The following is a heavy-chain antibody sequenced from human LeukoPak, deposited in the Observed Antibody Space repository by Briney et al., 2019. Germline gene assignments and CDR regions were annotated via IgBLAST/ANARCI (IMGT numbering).Heavy chain of an antibody. CDR3: ARGVEPLAANTLAY. CDR1: GFTVITND. Sequence: GGSLRLSCAASGFTVITNDMTWVRQAPGKGLEWVSVLNSDGNTKYADSVQGRFTISRDNSKNTLYLEMNSLSPDDTAVYYCARGVEPLAANTLAYWGQGTLVTVSS. D-gene: IGHD1-14*01. J-gene: IGHJ4*02. CDR2: LNSDGNT. V-gene: IGHV3-53*01.